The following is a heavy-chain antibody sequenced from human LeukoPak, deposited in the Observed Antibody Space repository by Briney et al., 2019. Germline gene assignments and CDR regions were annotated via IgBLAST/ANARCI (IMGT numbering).Heavy chain of an antibody. CDR1: GFTFSDYY. CDR2: IYYSGST. V-gene: IGHV4-30-4*08. J-gene: IGHJ4*02. Sequence: LRLSCAASGFTFSDYYMSWIRQPPGKGLEWIGYIYYSGSTYYNPSLKSRVTISVDTSKDQFSLKLSSVTAADTAVYYCARSPITVEFNLGAIDYWGQGTLVTVSS. CDR3: ARSPITVEFNLGAIDY. D-gene: IGHD3-3*01.